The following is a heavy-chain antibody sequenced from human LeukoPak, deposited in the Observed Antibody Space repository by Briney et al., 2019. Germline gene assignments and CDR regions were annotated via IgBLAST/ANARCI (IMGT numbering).Heavy chain of an antibody. J-gene: IGHJ5*02. CDR2: IYHSGST. Sequence: SETLSLTCTVSGYSISSGYYWGWIRQPPGKGLEWIGSIYHSGSTYYNPSLKSRVTISVDTSKNQFSLKLSSVTAADTAVYYCARHKTMVRGVIGWFDPWGQGTLVTVSS. D-gene: IGHD3-10*01. V-gene: IGHV4-38-2*02. CDR1: GYSISSGYY. CDR3: ARHKTMVRGVIGWFDP.